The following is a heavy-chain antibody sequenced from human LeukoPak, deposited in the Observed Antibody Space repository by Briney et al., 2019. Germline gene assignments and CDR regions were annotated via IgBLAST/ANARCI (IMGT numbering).Heavy chain of an antibody. CDR3: AKDLMRDRWFGES. Sequence: GGSLRLSCAASGFPFSYFGMHWVRQAPGKGLEWVAFIRFDGNGKFYADSVKGRFTISKDTSRNTLYLQMNSLRAEDTAVYYCAKDLMRDRWFGESWGQGTLVTVSS. V-gene: IGHV3-30*02. J-gene: IGHJ5*02. CDR1: GFPFSYFG. D-gene: IGHD3-10*01. CDR2: IRFDGNGK.